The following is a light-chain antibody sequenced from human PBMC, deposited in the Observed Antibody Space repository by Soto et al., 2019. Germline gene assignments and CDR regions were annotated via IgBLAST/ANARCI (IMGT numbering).Light chain of an antibody. CDR3: HQNHMWPWWT. CDR1: RAVSPN. V-gene: IGKV3-15*01. CDR2: GAS. J-gene: IGKJ1*01. Sequence: EIVMTQSPATLSVSPGETASLSCRASRAVSPNVVWYQQKPGQSLRVLVYGASIRATGVPDSFVGSGSGTEFVVTISGLQGDDLAVYYCHQNHMWPWWTFGQGTKV.